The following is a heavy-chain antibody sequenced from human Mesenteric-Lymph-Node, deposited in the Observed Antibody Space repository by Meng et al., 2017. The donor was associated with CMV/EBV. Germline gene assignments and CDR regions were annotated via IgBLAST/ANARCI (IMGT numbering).Heavy chain of an antibody. CDR3: ARVGGSGSYYRD. CDR1: GFTFSSYT. J-gene: IGHJ4*02. CDR2: ISTSSSYI. Sequence: GESLKISCAGSGFTFSSYTMNWVRQAPGQGLEWVSSISTSSSYIYYADSVRGRFTISRDNSKNTLYLQMNSLRAEDTAVYYCARVGGSGSYYRDWGQGTLVTVSS. D-gene: IGHD3-10*01. V-gene: IGHV3-21*04.